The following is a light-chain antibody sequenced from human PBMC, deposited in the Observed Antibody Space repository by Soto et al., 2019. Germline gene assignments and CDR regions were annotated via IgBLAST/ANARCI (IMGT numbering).Light chain of an antibody. CDR3: QSYDSSLSGYVV. CDR1: SSNIGGGYD. J-gene: IGLJ2*01. CDR2: GDS. Sequence: QAVVTQPPSVSGAPGQRVTISCTGSSSNIGGGYDVHWYQQLPGTAPKLLIYGDSNRPSGVPDRFSGSKSGTSASLAITGLQAEDEADYYCQSYDSSLSGYVVFGGGTKLTVL. V-gene: IGLV1-40*01.